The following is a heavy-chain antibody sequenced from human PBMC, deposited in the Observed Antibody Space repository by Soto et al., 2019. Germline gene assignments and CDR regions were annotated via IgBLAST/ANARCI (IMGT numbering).Heavy chain of an antibody. CDR2: IMPMFGVT. Sequence: QVQLVQSGAEVKKPGSSVKVSCRASGGTFSSHTISWVRQAPGQGLEWMGGIMPMFGVTNYARKFQGRLTMTGNESTTTAYMEVSSLTSEDTAVYYCAGEGVSASMSLPWMGYHYYGLDVWGQGTTVIVSS. V-gene: IGHV1-69*12. CDR3: AGEGVSASMSLPWMGYHYYGLDV. CDR1: GGTFSSHT. D-gene: IGHD1-26*01. J-gene: IGHJ6*02.